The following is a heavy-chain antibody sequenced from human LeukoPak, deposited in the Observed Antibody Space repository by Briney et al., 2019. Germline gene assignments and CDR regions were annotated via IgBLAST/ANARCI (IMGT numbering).Heavy chain of an antibody. J-gene: IGHJ4*02. CDR1: GGSISSYY. CDR2: IYYSGST. D-gene: IGHD5-18*01. CDR3: ARGERGYTYGYLWNELPYYFDY. Sequence: PSETLSLTCTVSGGSISSYYWNWIRQPPGRGLEWIGYIYYSGSTNYNPSLKSRVTISVDTSKNQFSLRLSSVTAADTAVYYCARGERGYTYGYLWNELPYYFDYWGQGALVTVSS. V-gene: IGHV4-59*01.